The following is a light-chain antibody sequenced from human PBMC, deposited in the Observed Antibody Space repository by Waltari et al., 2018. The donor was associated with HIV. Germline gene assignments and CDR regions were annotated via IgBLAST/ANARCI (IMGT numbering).Light chain of an antibody. CDR2: ATS. V-gene: IGKV1-27*01. J-gene: IGKJ5*01. Sequence: MTQFPSSLSASVGDRVTITCRASQEIGVYFGWYQQKGGKPPKLLIYATSNLQSGVPSRFRGDGTGTDFTLTISSLQPEDVGTYYCQRYNDVPVIFGQGTRLEIK. CDR3: QRYNDVPVI. CDR1: QEIGVY.